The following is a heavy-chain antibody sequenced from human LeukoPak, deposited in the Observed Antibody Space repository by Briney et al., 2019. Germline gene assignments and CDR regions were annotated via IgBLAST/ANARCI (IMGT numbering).Heavy chain of an antibody. Sequence: SGGSLRLSCAASGFTFSNYAMSWVRQAPGKGLEWVSAISGSGGSTHYADSVKGRFTISRDNSKNTLYLQMNSLRAEDTAVYYCAKDDYGYSTSGVYWGQGTLVTVSS. CDR3: AKDDYGYSTSGVY. V-gene: IGHV3-23*01. CDR2: ISGSGGST. CDR1: GFTFSNYA. J-gene: IGHJ4*02. D-gene: IGHD4-17*01.